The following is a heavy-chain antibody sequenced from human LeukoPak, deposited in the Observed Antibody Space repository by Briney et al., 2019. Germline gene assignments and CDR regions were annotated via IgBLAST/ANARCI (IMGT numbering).Heavy chain of an antibody. V-gene: IGHV4-39*01. CDR3: ARRIVVVVAARWFDP. J-gene: IGHJ5*02. CDR2: IYYSGST. Sequence: SETLSLTCTVSGGSISSSSHYWGWIRQPPGKGLEWIGSIYYSGSTYYNPSLKSRVTISVDTSKNQFSLKLSSVTAADTAVYYCARRIVVVVAARWFDPWGQGTLVTVSS. D-gene: IGHD2-15*01. CDR1: GGSISSSSHY.